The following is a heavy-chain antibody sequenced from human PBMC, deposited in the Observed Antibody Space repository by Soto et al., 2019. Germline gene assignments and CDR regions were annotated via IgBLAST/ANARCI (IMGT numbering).Heavy chain of an antibody. CDR2: IIPIFGTA. Sequence: QVQLVQSGAEVKKPGSAVKVSCKASGDTFSSYAISWVRQAPGQGLEWMGGIIPIFGTANYAQKFQGRVTITADESTSTAYMELSSLRSEDTGVYYCARVSYSSSWYWYFDLWGRGTLVTVSS. CDR3: ARVSYSSSWYWYFDL. CDR1: GDTFSSYA. J-gene: IGHJ2*01. D-gene: IGHD6-13*01. V-gene: IGHV1-69*12.